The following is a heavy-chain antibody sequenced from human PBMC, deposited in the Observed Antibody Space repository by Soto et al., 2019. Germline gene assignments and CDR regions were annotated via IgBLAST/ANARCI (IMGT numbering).Heavy chain of an antibody. V-gene: IGHV1-46*01. CDR2: ISPSGDRR. CDR1: VCSLSYYW. J-gene: IGHJ5*02. Sequence: LENVPCKPCVCSLSYYWMHYVRQAPGQGLEWMAIISPSGDRRNYSQKFQGRVTITRDTSTSTVYMDLSSPTYEDTAVYFCVRDNSQDYGTPAPSSWSDPWVQGTPGNVSS. CDR3: VRDNSQDYGTPAPSSWSDP. D-gene: IGHD4-17*01.